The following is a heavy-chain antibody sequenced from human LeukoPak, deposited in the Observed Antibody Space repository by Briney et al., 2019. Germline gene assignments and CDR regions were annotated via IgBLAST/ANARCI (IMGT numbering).Heavy chain of an antibody. CDR2: ISSSSSYI. Sequence: GGSLRLSCAASGFTFSSYSMNWVRQAPGKGLEGVSSISSSSSYIYYADSVKGRFTISRDNAKNSLYLQMNSLRAEDTAVYYCAMIAVAGKGDYWGQGTLVTVSS. V-gene: IGHV3-21*01. CDR1: GFTFSSYS. J-gene: IGHJ4*02. D-gene: IGHD6-19*01. CDR3: AMIAVAGKGDY.